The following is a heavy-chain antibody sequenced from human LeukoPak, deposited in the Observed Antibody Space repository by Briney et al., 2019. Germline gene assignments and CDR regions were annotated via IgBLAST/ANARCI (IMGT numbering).Heavy chain of an antibody. CDR2: IKRDGRST. J-gene: IGHJ4*02. D-gene: IGHD3-10*01. V-gene: IGHV3-74*01. Sequence: PGGSLRLSCAPCGLVFNMYWVHWVRPAPGKGLVWVSCIKRDGRSTRHEDSVKGRFTISRENVKNMLYLQMNSLTVGDTAVYYCASGGGYSRPPAEFWGQGSLVTVSS. CDR1: GLVFNMYW. CDR3: ASGGGYSRPPAEF.